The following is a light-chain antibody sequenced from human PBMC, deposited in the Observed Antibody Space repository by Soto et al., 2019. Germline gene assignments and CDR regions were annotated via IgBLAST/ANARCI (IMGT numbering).Light chain of an antibody. CDR2: DAS. CDR1: QSVSTNY. V-gene: IGKV3-11*01. Sequence: EIVLTQSPATLSLSPGERATLSCRASQSVSTNYLAWYQQKPGQAPRLLIYDASNRATGIPARFSGSGSGTDFTLTISSLEPEDFAVYYCQQRSNWPLITFGQGTRLEIK. J-gene: IGKJ5*01. CDR3: QQRSNWPLIT.